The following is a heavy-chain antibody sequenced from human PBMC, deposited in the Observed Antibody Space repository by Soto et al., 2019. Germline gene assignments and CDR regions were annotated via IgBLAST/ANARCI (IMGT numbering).Heavy chain of an antibody. CDR3: VRDPAFGAVDY. CDR2: ISGSGGTA. D-gene: IGHD3-10*01. Sequence: EVQLLESGGGSLQPGGSLRLSCAASGFTFSSYAMHWVRRPPGKGLEWVSSISGSGGTAYYADSVKGRFSISRDNAKNSLYPQMNSLRVDDTAVYYCVRDPAFGAVDYWGQGTLVTVSS. V-gene: IGHV3-23*01. CDR1: GFTFSSYA. J-gene: IGHJ4*02.